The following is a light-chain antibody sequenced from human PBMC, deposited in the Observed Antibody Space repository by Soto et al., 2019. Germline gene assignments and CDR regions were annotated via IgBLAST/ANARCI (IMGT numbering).Light chain of an antibody. CDR1: QSVSSN. CDR2: GAS. CDR3: QQYNKWPPWT. Sequence: EIVMTQSPATLSVSPGERATLSCRASQSVSSNLAWYQQKPGQAPRLLIYGASTRATGIPARFSGSGSGTESTLTINSLQSEDFAVDYCQQYNKWPPWTFGQGTKVEIK. V-gene: IGKV3-15*01. J-gene: IGKJ1*01.